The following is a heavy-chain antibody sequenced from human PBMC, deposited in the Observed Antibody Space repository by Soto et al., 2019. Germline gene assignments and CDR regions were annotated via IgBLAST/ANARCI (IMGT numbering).Heavy chain of an antibody. V-gene: IGHV1-69*02. CDR1: GGTFSSYT. Sequence: GASVKVSCKASGGTFSSYTISWVRQAPGQGLEWMGRIIPILGIANYAQKFQGRVTITADKSTSTAYMELSSLRSEDTAVYYCARGFLEWLSPNYYYYYYMDVWGKGTTVTVSS. CDR3: ARGFLEWLSPNYYYYYYMDV. D-gene: IGHD3-3*01. J-gene: IGHJ6*03. CDR2: IIPILGIA.